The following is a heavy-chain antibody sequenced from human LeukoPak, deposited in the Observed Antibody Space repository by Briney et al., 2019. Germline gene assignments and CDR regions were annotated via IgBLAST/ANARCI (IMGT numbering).Heavy chain of an antibody. CDR1: GFTFSDYW. CDR2: IKQDGSQR. Sequence: GGSLRLSCTASGFTFSDYWMTWVRQAPGKGPEWVANIKQDGSQRYYVDSVRGRFTISRDNAKNSLFPQMNGLRAEDTAVYYCARRGGSSSRRSPIDYWGQGTLVTVSS. CDR3: ARRGGSSSRRSPIDY. J-gene: IGHJ4*02. V-gene: IGHV3-7*01. D-gene: IGHD6-6*01.